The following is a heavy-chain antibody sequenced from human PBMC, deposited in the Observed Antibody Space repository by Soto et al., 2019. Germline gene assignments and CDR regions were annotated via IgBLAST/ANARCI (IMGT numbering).Heavy chain of an antibody. CDR1: GFTFSSYA. Sequence: EVQLLESGGGLVQPGGSLRLSCAASGFTFSSYAMSWVRQAPGKGLEWVSAISGSGGSTYYADSVKGRFTISRDNSKNTLYLQMNSLRAEDTAVYYCAKDRGRIIVVVVAATMQSDYWGQGNLVTVSS. D-gene: IGHD2-15*01. CDR3: AKDRGRIIVVVVAATMQSDY. J-gene: IGHJ4*02. V-gene: IGHV3-23*01. CDR2: ISGSGGST.